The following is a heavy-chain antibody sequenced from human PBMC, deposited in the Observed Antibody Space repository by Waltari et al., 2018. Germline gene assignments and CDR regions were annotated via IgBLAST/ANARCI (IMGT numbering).Heavy chain of an antibody. CDR2: IYHSGST. CDR1: GYSISSGYY. Sequence: QVQLQESGPGLVKPSETLSLTCAVSGYSISSGYYWGWIRQPPGKGLEWIGSIYHSGSTYYNPSLKSRVTISVDTSKNQFSLKLSSVTASDTAVYDCAVEMEAFDIWGQGTMVTVSS. V-gene: IGHV4-38-2*01. D-gene: IGHD2-8*01. CDR3: AVEMEAFDI. J-gene: IGHJ3*02.